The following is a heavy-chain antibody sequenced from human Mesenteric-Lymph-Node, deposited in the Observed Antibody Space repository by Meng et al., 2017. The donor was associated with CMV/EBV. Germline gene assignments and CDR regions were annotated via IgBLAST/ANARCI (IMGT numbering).Heavy chain of an antibody. CDR1: CGSGGSGSYS. D-gene: IGHD1-26*01. CDR3: ARDLVGGWFDP. V-gene: IGHV4-61*01. CDR2: IYYSGGT. J-gene: IGHJ5*02. Sequence: CTVYCGSGGSGSYSWSWIRQPPGNGLEWIGYIYYSGGTSYKSSLKSRVTISVDTSKNQFSLKLSSVTAADTAVYYCARDLVGGWFDPWGQGTLVTVSS.